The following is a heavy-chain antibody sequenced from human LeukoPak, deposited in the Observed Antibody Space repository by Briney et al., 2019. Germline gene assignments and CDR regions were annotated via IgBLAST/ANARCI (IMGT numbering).Heavy chain of an antibody. CDR3: ARGKDYYASSGYYPTDY. V-gene: IGHV3-7*01. CDR1: GFTFSSHW. J-gene: IGHJ4*02. CDR2: IKQDGSEK. D-gene: IGHD3-22*01. Sequence: PGGSLRLSCAASGFTFSSHWMSCVRQAPGKGLEWVANIKQDGSEKYYVDSVKGRFTISRDNAKKSLYLQMNSLRAEDTAVYYCARGKDYYASSGYYPTDYWGQGTLVTVSS.